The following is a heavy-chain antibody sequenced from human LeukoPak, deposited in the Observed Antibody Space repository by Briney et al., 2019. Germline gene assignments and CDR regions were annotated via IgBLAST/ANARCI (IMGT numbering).Heavy chain of an antibody. J-gene: IGHJ6*02. CDR1: GGSISSGGYY. D-gene: IGHD2-2*01. V-gene: IGHV4-31*03. CDR2: IYYSGST. CDR3: ASTSTLGWRYKYGMDV. Sequence: SSETLSLTCTVSGGSISSGGYYWSWIRQHPGKGLEWIGYIYYSGSTYYNPSLKSRVTISVDTSKNQFSLKLSSVTAADTAVYYCASTSTLGWRYKYGMDVWGQGTTVTVSS.